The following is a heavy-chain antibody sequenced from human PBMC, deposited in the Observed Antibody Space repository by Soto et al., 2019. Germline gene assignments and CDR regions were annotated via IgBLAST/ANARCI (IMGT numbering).Heavy chain of an antibody. Sequence: QVQLVQSGAEVKKPGSSVKVSCKASGATFSSKVFTGVRQAPGQGLGGMGGIIPIFGTANYAQKFQGRVTITADESTSTAYMELSSLRSEDTAVYYCARAAQPRDYYYGMDVWGQGTTVTVSS. V-gene: IGHV1-69*12. CDR1: GATFSSKV. CDR3: ARAAQPRDYYYGMDV. CDR2: IIPIFGTA. J-gene: IGHJ6*02.